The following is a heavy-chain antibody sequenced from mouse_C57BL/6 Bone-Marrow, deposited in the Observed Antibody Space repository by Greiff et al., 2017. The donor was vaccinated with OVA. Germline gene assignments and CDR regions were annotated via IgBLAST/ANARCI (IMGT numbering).Heavy chain of an antibody. CDR2: ISDGGSYT. CDR3: AIYYYGSSYAMDY. CDR1: GFTFSSYA. J-gene: IGHJ4*01. D-gene: IGHD1-1*01. Sequence: EVQGVESGGGLVKPGGSLKLSCAASGFTFSSYAMSWVRQTPEKRLEWVATISDGGSYTYYPDNVKGRFTISRDNAKNNLYLQMSHLKSEDTAMYYCAIYYYGSSYAMDYWGQGTSVTVSS. V-gene: IGHV5-4*01.